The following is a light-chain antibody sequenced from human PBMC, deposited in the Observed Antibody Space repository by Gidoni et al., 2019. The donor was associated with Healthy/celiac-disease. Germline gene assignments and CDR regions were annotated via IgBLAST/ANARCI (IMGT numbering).Light chain of an antibody. CDR1: LSLLHSNGYNN. V-gene: IGKV2-28*01. Sequence: DIVMTPSPLSLPVTPGEPASIACRSSLSLLHSNGYNNLDWYLQKPGQTPQPLIYLGANRAYGGLERFSGSRAGTDVTLKISRGEDEEVGVYYCMQELQSTHTFGEGTKLEIK. J-gene: IGKJ2*01. CDR3: MQELQSTHT. CDR2: LGA.